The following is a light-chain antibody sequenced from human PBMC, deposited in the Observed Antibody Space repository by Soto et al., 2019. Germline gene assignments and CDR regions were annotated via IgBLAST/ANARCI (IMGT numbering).Light chain of an antibody. Sequence: DLQLTQSPSFLSASVGDRVTITCRASQGISSFLAWYQQKPGKAPKLLIYEASTLQSGVPSRFSGSGSGTEFTLTISSLHPEDFATYDCQQLNSYPLTFGGGTKVEIK. CDR2: EAS. CDR3: QQLNSYPLT. CDR1: QGISSF. J-gene: IGKJ4*01. V-gene: IGKV1-9*01.